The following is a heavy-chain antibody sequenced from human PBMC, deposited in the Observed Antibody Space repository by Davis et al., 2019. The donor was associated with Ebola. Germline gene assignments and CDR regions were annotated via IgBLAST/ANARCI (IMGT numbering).Heavy chain of an antibody. J-gene: IGHJ3*02. CDR2: IYPLDSDI. D-gene: IGHD3-10*01. Sequence: KVSCKDSGNSFSSHWIGWVRQMPGKGLEWMGIIYPLDSDIRYSPSFQGQVTISVDNSISTAYLQWGSLKASDTAMYYCARSPRGSFDMWGQGTMVTVSS. V-gene: IGHV5-51*01. CDR1: GNSFSSHW. CDR3: ARSPRGSFDM.